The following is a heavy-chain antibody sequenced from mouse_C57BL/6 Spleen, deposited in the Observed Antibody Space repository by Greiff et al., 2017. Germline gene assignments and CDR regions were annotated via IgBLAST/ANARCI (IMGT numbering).Heavy chain of an antibody. D-gene: IGHD1-1*01. J-gene: IGHJ2*01. Sequence: VQLQQSGPVLVKPGASVKMSCKASGYTFTDYYMNWVKQSHGKSLEWIGVINPYNGGTSYNQKFKGKATLTVDKSSSTAYMELNSLTSEDSAVYYCARNYDSSLYYFDYWGQGTTLTVSS. CDR3: ARNYDSSLYYFDY. CDR2: INPYNGGT. V-gene: IGHV1-19*01. CDR1: GYTFTDYY.